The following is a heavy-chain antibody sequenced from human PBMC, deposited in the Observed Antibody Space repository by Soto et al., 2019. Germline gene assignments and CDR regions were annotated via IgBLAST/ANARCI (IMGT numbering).Heavy chain of an antibody. V-gene: IGHV4-30-2*01. Sequence: QLQLQESGSGLVKPSQTLSLTCAVSGGSISSGGYSWSWIRQPPGKGLEWIGYIYHSGSTYYNPSLKSRVTISVDRSTNQFSLKLSSVTAAATAVYYCASAGGLGAVAADSWGQGTLVTVSS. J-gene: IGHJ4*02. CDR1: GGSISSGGYS. CDR3: ASAGGLGAVAADS. CDR2: IYHSGST. D-gene: IGHD6-19*01.